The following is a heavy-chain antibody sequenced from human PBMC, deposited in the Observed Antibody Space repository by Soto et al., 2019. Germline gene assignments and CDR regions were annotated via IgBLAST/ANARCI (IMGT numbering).Heavy chain of an antibody. CDR1: GGSFSSYY. D-gene: IGHD2-2*01. J-gene: IGHJ6*02. CDR2: IYYSGRT. CDR3: ARLIVVEPAPEVDV. Sequence: PSETLSLTCTVSGGSFSSYYWSWIRQPPGKGLEWIGHIYYSGRTNYNPSLKSRVTISGDTSKNQLSLKLSSVTAADTAVYYCARLIVVEPAPEVDVWGQGTTVTVSS. V-gene: IGHV4-59*01.